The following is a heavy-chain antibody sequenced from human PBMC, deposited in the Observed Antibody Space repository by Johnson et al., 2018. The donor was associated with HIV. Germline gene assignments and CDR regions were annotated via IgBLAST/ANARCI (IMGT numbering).Heavy chain of an antibody. CDR1: GFTFDDYT. D-gene: IGHD6-6*01. J-gene: IGHJ3*02. CDR3: AKDLTMYSSSSAAFYI. Sequence: VQLVESGGVVVQPGGPLRLSCATSGFTFDDYTMHWVRQAPGKGLEWVSLISWDGGSTYYADSVKGRFTISRDNSKNSLYLQMNSLRTEDTALYYCAKDLTMYSSSSAAFYIWGQGTMVTVSS. CDR2: ISWDGGST. V-gene: IGHV3-43*01.